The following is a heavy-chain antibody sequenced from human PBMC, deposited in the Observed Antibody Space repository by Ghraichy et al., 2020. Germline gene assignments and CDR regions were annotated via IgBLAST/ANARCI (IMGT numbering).Heavy chain of an antibody. CDR1: GYTFTGYY. V-gene: IGHV1-2*04. CDR3: ARGLKVGATTFVVNFDY. CDR2: INPNSGGT. D-gene: IGHD1-26*01. Sequence: ASVKVSCKASGYTFTGYYMHWVRQAPGQGLEWMGWINPNSGGTNYAQKFQGWVTMTRDTSISTAYMELSRLRSDDTAVYYCARGLKVGATTFVVNFDYWGQGTLVTVPS. J-gene: IGHJ4*02.